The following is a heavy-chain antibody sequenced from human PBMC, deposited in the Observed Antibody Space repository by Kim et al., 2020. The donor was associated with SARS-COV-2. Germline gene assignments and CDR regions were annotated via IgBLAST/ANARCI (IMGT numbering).Heavy chain of an antibody. J-gene: IGHJ6*02. V-gene: IGHV1-18*01. D-gene: IGHD2-2*01. Sequence: ASVKVSCKASGYTFTSYGISWVRQAPGQGLEWMGWISAYNGNTNYAQKLQGRVTMTTDTSTSTAYMELRSLRSDDTAMYYCARVLGCSSTSCYFHEPGDYGMDVWGQGTTVTVSS. CDR1: GYTFTSYG. CDR3: ARVLGCSSTSCYFHEPGDYGMDV. CDR2: ISAYNGNT.